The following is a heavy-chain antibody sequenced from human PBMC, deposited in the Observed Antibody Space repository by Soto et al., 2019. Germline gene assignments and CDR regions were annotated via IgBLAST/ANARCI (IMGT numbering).Heavy chain of an antibody. Sequence: SETLSLTCTVSGGSISSYYWSWIRQPPGKGLEWIGYIYYSGSTNYNPSLKSRVTISVDTSKNQSSLKLSSVTAADTAVYYCARMVSPDSSGYYSNWFDPWGQGTLVTVSS. V-gene: IGHV4-59*01. CDR2: IYYSGST. J-gene: IGHJ5*02. D-gene: IGHD3-22*01. CDR1: GGSISSYY. CDR3: ARMVSPDSSGYYSNWFDP.